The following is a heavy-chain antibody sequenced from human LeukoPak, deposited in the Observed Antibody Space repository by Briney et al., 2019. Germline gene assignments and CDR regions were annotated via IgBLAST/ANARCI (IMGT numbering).Heavy chain of an antibody. V-gene: IGHV3-30-3*01. Sequence: GGSLRLSCAASGFTFSSYAMHWVRQAPGKGLEWVAVISYDGSNKYYADSVKGRFTISRDNAKNSLYLQMNSLRAEDTAVYYCARGGSSSSVPWGQGTLVTVSS. D-gene: IGHD6-6*01. CDR2: ISYDGSNK. CDR1: GFTFSSYA. CDR3: ARGGSSSSVP. J-gene: IGHJ5*02.